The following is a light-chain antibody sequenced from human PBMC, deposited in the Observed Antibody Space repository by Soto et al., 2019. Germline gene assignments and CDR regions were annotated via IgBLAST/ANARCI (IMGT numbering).Light chain of an antibody. CDR3: HQYYNYPPWT. CDR1: QSGLSSSNNKNY. V-gene: IGKV4-1*01. CDR2: WAS. J-gene: IGKJ1*01. Sequence: DIVMTQSPDSLAVSLGESATINCKSSQSGLSSSNNKNYLAWYQQKPGQPPKLLIYWASIRESGDPDRFSGSGSGTDFPLTISSLQAQDVAVYYCHQYYNYPPWTFGQGTKVDIK.